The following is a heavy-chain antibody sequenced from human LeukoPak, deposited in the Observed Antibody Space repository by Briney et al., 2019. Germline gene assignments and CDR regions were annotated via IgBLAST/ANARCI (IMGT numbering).Heavy chain of an antibody. CDR1: GFTFSSYW. Sequence: GGSLRLSCAASGFTFSSYWMSWARQAPGKGLEWVANIKQDGSEKYYVDSVKGRFTISRDNAKNSLYLQMNSLRAEDTAVYYCARLVTGEWELLFDYWGQGTLVTVSS. CDR3: ARLVTGEWELLFDY. V-gene: IGHV3-7*01. CDR2: IKQDGSEK. J-gene: IGHJ4*02. D-gene: IGHD1-26*01.